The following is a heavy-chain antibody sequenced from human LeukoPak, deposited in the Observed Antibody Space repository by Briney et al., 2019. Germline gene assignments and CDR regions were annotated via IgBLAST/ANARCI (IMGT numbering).Heavy chain of an antibody. CDR2: IYYSGST. Sequence: SETLSLTCTVSGGSISSGDYYWSWIRQPPGKGLEWLGYIYYSGSTYYNPPLKSRVTISVDTSKNQFSLKLSSVTAADTAVYYCARDGKDYGLDAFDIWGQGTMVTVSS. CDR3: ARDGKDYGLDAFDI. CDR1: GGSISSGDYY. D-gene: IGHD3-16*01. J-gene: IGHJ3*02. V-gene: IGHV4-30-4*01.